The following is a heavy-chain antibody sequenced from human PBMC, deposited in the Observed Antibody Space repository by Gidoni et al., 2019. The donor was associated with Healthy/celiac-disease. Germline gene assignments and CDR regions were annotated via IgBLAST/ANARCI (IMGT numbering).Heavy chain of an antibody. D-gene: IGHD6-13*01. CDR3: ARSFGYSSSWDGKWFDP. V-gene: IGHV4-34*01. Sequence: QVQLQQWGAGLLKPSETLSLTCAVYGGSFSGYYWSWIRQPPGKGLEWIGEINHSGSTNYNPSLKSRVTISVDTSKNQFSLKLSSVTAADTAVYYCARSFGYSSSWDGKWFDPWGQGTLVTVSS. CDR1: GGSFSGYY. CDR2: INHSGST. J-gene: IGHJ5*02.